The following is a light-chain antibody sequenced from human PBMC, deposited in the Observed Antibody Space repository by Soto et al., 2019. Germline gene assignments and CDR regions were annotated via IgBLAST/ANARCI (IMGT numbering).Light chain of an antibody. CDR1: QSVSSY. CDR3: QQRSNWLT. J-gene: IGKJ4*01. Sequence: EIVLTQSPATLSLSPGERATLSCRASQSVSSYLAWYQQKPGQAPRLLIYDASSRATGIPARFSGSGSGTDFTLTICSLEPEDFAVYYCQQRSNWLTFGGGTKVEIK. V-gene: IGKV3-11*01. CDR2: DAS.